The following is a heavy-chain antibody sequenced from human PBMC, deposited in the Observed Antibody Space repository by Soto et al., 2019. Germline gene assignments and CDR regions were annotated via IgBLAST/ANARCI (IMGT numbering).Heavy chain of an antibody. CDR2: ISSSSSYI. CDR3: ARGPRAITTGDWFDP. V-gene: IGHV3-21*01. CDR1: GFTFSSYS. J-gene: IGHJ5*02. Sequence: EVQLVESGGGLVKHGGSLRLSCAASGFTFSSYSMNWVRQAPGKGLEWVSSISSSSSYIYYADSVKGRFTISRDNAKNSLYLQMNSLRAEDTAVYYCARGPRAITTGDWFDPWGQGTLVTVSS. D-gene: IGHD3-10*01.